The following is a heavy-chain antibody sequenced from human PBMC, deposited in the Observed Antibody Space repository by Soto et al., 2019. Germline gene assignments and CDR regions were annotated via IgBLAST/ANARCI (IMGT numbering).Heavy chain of an antibody. J-gene: IGHJ4*02. V-gene: IGHV4-59*01. CDR3: ARDLGYYSDSSGYLDY. CDR2: IYYSGST. D-gene: IGHD3-22*01. CDR1: GGSISSYY. Sequence: SETLSLTCTVSGGSISSYYWSWIRQPPGKGLEWIGYIYYSGSTNYNPSLKSRVTISVDTSKNQFSLKLSSVTAADTAVYYCARDLGYYSDSSGYLDYWGQGTLVTVSS.